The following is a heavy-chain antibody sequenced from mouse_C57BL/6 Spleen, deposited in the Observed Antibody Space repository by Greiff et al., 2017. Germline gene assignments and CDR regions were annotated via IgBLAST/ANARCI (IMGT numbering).Heavy chain of an antibody. J-gene: IGHJ3*01. V-gene: IGHV1-69*01. D-gene: IGHD3-3*01. CDR3: ARSGTGAWFAY. Sequence: QVQLQQPGAELVMPGASVKLSCKASGYTFTSYWMHWVKQRPGQGLEWIGEIDPSDSYTNYNQKFKGKSTLTVDKSSSTAYMQRSSLTSEDSAVYYCARSGTGAWFAYWGQGTLVTVSA. CDR2: IDPSDSYT. CDR1: GYTFTSYW.